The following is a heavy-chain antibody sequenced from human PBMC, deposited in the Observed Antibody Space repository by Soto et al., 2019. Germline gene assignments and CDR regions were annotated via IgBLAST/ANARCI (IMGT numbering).Heavy chain of an antibody. Sequence: QVQLQESGPGLVKPSQTLSLTCTVSGDSISSGGYYWRWIRQHPGKGLEWIGYIYFSGSTYYNPSRQSRVTISVDTSKNQFSLKLSSVTAADTAVYYCARGSFWSCYLRSNWFDPWGEGTLVTVAS. D-gene: IGHD3-3*01. CDR1: GDSISSGGYY. CDR3: ARGSFWSCYLRSNWFDP. V-gene: IGHV4-31*03. J-gene: IGHJ5*02. CDR2: IYFSGST.